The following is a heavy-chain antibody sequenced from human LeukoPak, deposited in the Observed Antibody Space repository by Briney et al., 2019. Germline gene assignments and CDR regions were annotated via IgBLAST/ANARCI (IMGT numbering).Heavy chain of an antibody. V-gene: IGHV1-2*02. Sequence: ASVKVSCKASGYTFTGYCMHWVRQAPGQGLEWMGWINPNSGGTNYAQKLQGRVTMTTDTSTSTAYMGLMSLRSDDTAVYYCARWGYYGSGSFPDYWGQGTLVTVSS. CDR3: ARWGYYGSGSFPDY. D-gene: IGHD3-10*01. CDR1: GYTFTGYC. CDR2: INPNSGGT. J-gene: IGHJ4*02.